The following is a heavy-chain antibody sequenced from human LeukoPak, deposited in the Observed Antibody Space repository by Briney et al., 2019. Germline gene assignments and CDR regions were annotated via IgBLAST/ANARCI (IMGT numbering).Heavy chain of an antibody. J-gene: IGHJ4*02. D-gene: IGHD3-16*02. CDR2: ISGSGGTT. Sequence: SGGSLRLSCAASGFTFSTYAMTWVRQAPGKGLEWVSLISGSGGTTYYADSVKGRFTISRDNSKNTLYLQMNSLRAEDTAVYYCAKSRFGGVIVDFDYWGQGTLVTVSS. V-gene: IGHV3-23*01. CDR1: GFTFSTYA. CDR3: AKSRFGGVIVDFDY.